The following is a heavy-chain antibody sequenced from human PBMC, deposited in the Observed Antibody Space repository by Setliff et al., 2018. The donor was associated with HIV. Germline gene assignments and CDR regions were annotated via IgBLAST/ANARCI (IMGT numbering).Heavy chain of an antibody. CDR2: IYSGGGT. CDR3: ARGRYDYVWGSHRDYYYYMDV. J-gene: IGHJ6*03. Sequence: GGSLRLSCAASGFTVKSNYMTWVRQAPGKGLERVSVIYSGGGTEYADSVKGRFIISRDNSKNMVYLQMNSLRAEDTAMYYCARGRYDYVWGSHRDYYYYMDVWGKGTTVTVSS. CDR1: GFTVKSNY. V-gene: IGHV3-53*01. D-gene: IGHD3-16*02.